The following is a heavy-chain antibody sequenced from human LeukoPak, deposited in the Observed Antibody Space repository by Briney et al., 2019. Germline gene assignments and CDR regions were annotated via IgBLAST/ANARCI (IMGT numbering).Heavy chain of an antibody. J-gene: IGHJ4*02. D-gene: IGHD5-12*01. CDR3: ARGYSGYGISDY. CDR2: IIPIFGTA. CDR1: GGTFSSYA. V-gene: IGHV1-69*13. Sequence: SVKVSCEASGGTFSSYAISWVRQAPGQGLEWMGGIIPIFGTANYAQKFQGRVTITADESTSTAYMELSSLRSEDTAAYYCARGYSGYGISDYWGQGTLVTVSS.